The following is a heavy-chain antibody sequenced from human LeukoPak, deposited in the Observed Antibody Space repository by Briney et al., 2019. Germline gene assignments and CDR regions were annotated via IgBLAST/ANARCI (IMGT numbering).Heavy chain of an antibody. CDR1: GGSITSASYY. J-gene: IGHJ5*02. Sequence: SETPSLTCTVSGGSITSASYYWGWVRQPPGKGLEWIGRIYYSGNTYYRPSLKGRVTVSIDTSTSQFSLNLRSVTAADTAVYFCARGPLYTESFAKTWFDAWGQGTLVTVSS. V-gene: IGHV4-39*01. CDR3: ARGPLYTESFAKTWFDA. CDR2: IYYSGNT. D-gene: IGHD1-26*01.